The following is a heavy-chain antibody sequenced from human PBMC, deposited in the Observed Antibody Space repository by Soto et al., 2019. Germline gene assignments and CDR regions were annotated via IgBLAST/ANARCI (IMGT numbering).Heavy chain of an antibody. CDR3: ARSGEQQLVFWFDP. CDR1: GGSISSYY. D-gene: IGHD6-13*01. J-gene: IGHJ5*02. CDR2: IYYSGSN. V-gene: IGHV4-59*01. Sequence: QVQLQESGPGLLKPSETLSLTCTVSGGSISSYYWSWIRQPPGKGLWWIGYIYYSGSNNYNPSLKSRVTISVDTSTNQFSLKLSSVSAADTAVYYCARSGEQQLVFWFDPWGQGPLVTVSS.